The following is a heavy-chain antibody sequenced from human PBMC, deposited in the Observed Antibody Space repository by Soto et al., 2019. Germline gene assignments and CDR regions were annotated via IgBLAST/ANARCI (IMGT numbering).Heavy chain of an antibody. CDR3: ARYNSYAIDY. Sequence: VQLQESGPGLVKPSETLSLTCTVSGTSISSYYWSWIRQPPGKGLEWIANIHYSGTTNYNPSLPSLVTLAVDTSKNQFSLKMTSVTAADRAMYFCARYNSYAIDYWGRGTLVTVSS. CDR1: GTSISSYY. D-gene: IGHD2-8*01. CDR2: IHYSGTT. J-gene: IGHJ4*02. V-gene: IGHV4-59*01.